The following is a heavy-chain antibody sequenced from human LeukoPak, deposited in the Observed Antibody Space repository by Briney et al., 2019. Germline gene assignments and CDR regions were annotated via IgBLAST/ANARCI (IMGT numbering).Heavy chain of an antibody. D-gene: IGHD6-19*01. CDR2: INAGNGNT. V-gene: IGHV1-3*01. J-gene: IGHJ4*02. CDR1: GYTFTSYA. CDR3: ARVKHIAVAGGGGYYFDY. Sequence: GASVKVSCKASGYTFTSYAMHWVRQAPGQRLEWMGWINAGNGNTKYPQKFQGRVTITRDTSASTAYMELSSLRSEDTAVYYCARVKHIAVAGGGGYYFDYWGQGTLVTVSS.